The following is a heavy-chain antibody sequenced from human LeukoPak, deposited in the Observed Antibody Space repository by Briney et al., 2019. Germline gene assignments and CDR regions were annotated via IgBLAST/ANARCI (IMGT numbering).Heavy chain of an antibody. CDR1: GFTFSSYW. Sequence: GGSLRLSCAASGFTFSSYWMSWVRQAPGKGLEWVANVKQDGSEKYYVDSVKGRFTISRDNAKNSLYLQMNSLRAEDTAVYYCARALRDSSGYYPNWFDPWGQGTLVTVSS. CDR2: VKQDGSEK. CDR3: ARALRDSSGYYPNWFDP. V-gene: IGHV3-7*01. D-gene: IGHD3-22*01. J-gene: IGHJ5*02.